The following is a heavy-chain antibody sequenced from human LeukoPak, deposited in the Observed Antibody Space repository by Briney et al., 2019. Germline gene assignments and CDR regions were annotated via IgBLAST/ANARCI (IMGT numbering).Heavy chain of an antibody. J-gene: IGHJ4*02. Sequence: GGSLRLSCAASGFTFSSYAMHWVRQAPGKGLEWVAVISYDGSNKYYADSVKGRFTISRDNSKNTLYLQMNSLGAEDTAVYYCARVGGSYLYYFDYWGQGTLVTVSS. CDR3: ARVGGSYLYYFDY. D-gene: IGHD1-26*01. V-gene: IGHV3-30-3*01. CDR2: ISYDGSNK. CDR1: GFTFSSYA.